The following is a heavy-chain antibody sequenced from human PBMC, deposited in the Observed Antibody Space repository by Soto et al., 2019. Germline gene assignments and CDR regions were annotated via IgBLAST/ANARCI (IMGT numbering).Heavy chain of an antibody. Sequence: SETLSLTCTVSDDFISSYYWNWIRQPAGKGLEWIGRVSTNGATNYNPSLESRVTMSVDTSKNQFSLKLTSVTAADTAVYFCARAGYEILTGSYAMDVWGQGTTVTVSS. D-gene: IGHD3-9*01. J-gene: IGHJ6*02. CDR2: VSTNGAT. CDR1: DDFISSYY. CDR3: ARAGYEILTGSYAMDV. V-gene: IGHV4-4*07.